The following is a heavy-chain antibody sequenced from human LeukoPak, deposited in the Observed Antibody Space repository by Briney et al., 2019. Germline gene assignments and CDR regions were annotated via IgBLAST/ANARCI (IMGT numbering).Heavy chain of an antibody. D-gene: IGHD2-2*01. CDR1: GYTFTSYD. CDR2: MNPNSGNT. V-gene: IGHV1-8*01. CDR3: ASGTTDIVVVPATLRNYYFDY. Sequence: GASVKVSCKASGYTFTSYDINWVRQATGQGLEWMGWMNPNSGNTGYAQKFRGRVTMTRNTSISTAYMELSSLRSEDTAVYYCASGTTDIVVVPATLRNYYFDYWGQGTLVTVSS. J-gene: IGHJ4*02.